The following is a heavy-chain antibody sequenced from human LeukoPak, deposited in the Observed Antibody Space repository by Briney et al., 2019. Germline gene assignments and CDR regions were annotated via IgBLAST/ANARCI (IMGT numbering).Heavy chain of an antibody. V-gene: IGHV3-11*03. Sequence: PGGSLRLSCADSGFSFSDYYMSWIRQAPGKGLEWLSYISGSSAYTNYADSVKGRFIISRDNAKNSLYLQMNSLRAEDTAVYYCARISGSGSYYGPFDYWGQGTLVTVSS. CDR3: ARISGSGSYYGPFDY. CDR1: GFSFSDYY. CDR2: ISGSSAYT. J-gene: IGHJ4*02. D-gene: IGHD3-10*01.